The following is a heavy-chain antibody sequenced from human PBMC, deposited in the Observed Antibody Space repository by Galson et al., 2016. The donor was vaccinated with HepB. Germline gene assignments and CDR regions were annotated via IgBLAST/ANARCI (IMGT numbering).Heavy chain of an antibody. CDR1: GFTLSTYW. V-gene: IGHV3-74*01. D-gene: IGHD3-16*01. CDR2: TNSDGSST. Sequence: AASGFTLSTYWMHWIRQAPGKGLVGVSGTNSDGSSTNYADSVRGRFTISRDNAKNTLYLQMNSLRVEDTAVYYCARDLGLGDDYWGQGTLVTVSS. J-gene: IGHJ4*02. CDR3: ARDLGLGDDY.